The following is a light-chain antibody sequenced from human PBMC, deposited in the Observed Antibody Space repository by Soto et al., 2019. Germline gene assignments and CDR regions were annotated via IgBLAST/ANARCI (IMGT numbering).Light chain of an antibody. Sequence: QAVVTQEPSLTVSPGGTVTLTCASSTGAVTTGYYPSWFQHKPGHAPRALIYNTNDKHSWTPARLSGSLLGDKAALTLSGVQPEDEAEYYCLLYDGGSWVFGGGTKLTVL. CDR1: TGAVTTGYY. CDR2: NTN. J-gene: IGLJ3*02. CDR3: LLYDGGSWV. V-gene: IGLV7-43*01.